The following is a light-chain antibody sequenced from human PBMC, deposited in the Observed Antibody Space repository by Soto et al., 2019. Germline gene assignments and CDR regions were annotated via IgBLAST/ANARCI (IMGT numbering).Light chain of an antibody. V-gene: IGKV3-20*01. J-gene: IGKJ3*01. Sequence: EIVLTQSPGTLSLSTGERATLSCRASQSVSSGSLAWYQQRPGQDPRLLIYGASIRATGIPYRFSGSESGTDFTLTIIRLEPEYFAVYYCQHFGGSPGVLPFGPGTKVDIK. CDR3: QHFGGSPGVLP. CDR1: QSVSSGS. CDR2: GAS.